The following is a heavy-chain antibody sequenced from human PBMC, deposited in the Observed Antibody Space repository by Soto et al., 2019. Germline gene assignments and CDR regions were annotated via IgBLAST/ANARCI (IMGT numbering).Heavy chain of an antibody. CDR3: ARDQVAAARYYYYYYGMDV. V-gene: IGHV1-2*02. CDR1: GYTFTGYY. Sequence: EASVKVSCKASGYTFTGYYMHWVRQAPGQGLEWMGWINPNSGGTNYAQKFQGRVTMTRDTSISTAYMELSRLRSDDTAVYYCARDQVAAARYYYYYYGMDVWGQGTTVTVSS. CDR2: INPNSGGT. J-gene: IGHJ6*02. D-gene: IGHD6-13*01.